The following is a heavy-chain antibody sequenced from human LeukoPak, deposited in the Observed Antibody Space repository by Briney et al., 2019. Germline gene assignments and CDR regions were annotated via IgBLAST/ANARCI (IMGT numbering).Heavy chain of an antibody. CDR3: ARDGDIVVVVAALDY. Sequence: GGSVKVSCKASGYTFTSYGISGVRQAPGQGLEWMGWISAYNGNTNYAQKLQGRVTMTTDTSTSTAYMELRSLRSDDTAVYYCARDGDIVVVVAALDYWGQGTLVTVSS. D-gene: IGHD2-15*01. V-gene: IGHV1-18*01. J-gene: IGHJ4*02. CDR2: ISAYNGNT. CDR1: GYTFTSYG.